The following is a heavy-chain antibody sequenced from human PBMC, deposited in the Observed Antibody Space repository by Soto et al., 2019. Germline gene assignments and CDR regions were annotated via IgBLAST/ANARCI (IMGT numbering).Heavy chain of an antibody. CDR2: VFSSVSA. Sequence: SETLSLTCLVSGVSVSSYTWSWVRQPGNKGLEWIGRVFSSVSATYSPSLKSRVRISMGTPENRISLKLDSVTAADAGVYYCTRDGMTTGDTWGPGTLVTVSS. CDR3: TRDGMTTGDT. CDR1: GVSVSSYT. J-gene: IGHJ4*02. V-gene: IGHV4-4*07. D-gene: IGHD2-21*02.